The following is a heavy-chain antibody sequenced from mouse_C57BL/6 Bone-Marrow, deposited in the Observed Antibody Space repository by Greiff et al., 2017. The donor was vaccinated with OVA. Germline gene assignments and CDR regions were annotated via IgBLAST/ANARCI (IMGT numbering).Heavy chain of an antibody. D-gene: IGHD1-1*01. Sequence: VQLQQSGPELVKPGASVKMSCKASGYTFTDYNMHWVKQSHGKSLEWIGYINPNNGGTSYNQKFKGKATLTVNKSSSTAYMELRSLTSEDSAVYYCAREYYGSSYAAYWGQGTLVTVSA. CDR1: GYTFTDYN. CDR2: INPNNGGT. J-gene: IGHJ3*01. CDR3: AREYYGSSYAAY. V-gene: IGHV1-22*01.